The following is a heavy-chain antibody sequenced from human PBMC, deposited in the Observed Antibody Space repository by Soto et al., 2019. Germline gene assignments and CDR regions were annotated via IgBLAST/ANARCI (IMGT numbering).Heavy chain of an antibody. V-gene: IGHV3-74*01. Sequence: GGSLRLSCAASGFTFSMYWMHWVRQVPGKGPEWVSRINDDGSSTNYADSVKGRFTISRDNVKNTLYLQMNDLRAEDTAVYYCTRGHRSTSTGTGDFWGQGTLVTVSS. D-gene: IGHD1-1*01. CDR3: TRGHRSTSTGTGDF. CDR2: INDDGSST. J-gene: IGHJ4*02. CDR1: GFTFSMYW.